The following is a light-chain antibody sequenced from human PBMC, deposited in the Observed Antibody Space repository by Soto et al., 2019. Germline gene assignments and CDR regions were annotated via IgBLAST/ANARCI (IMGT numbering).Light chain of an antibody. CDR1: SSDVGGYNY. V-gene: IGLV2-8*01. Sequence: QSALTQPPSASGSPGQSVTISCTGTSSDVGGYNYVSWYQQHPDKAPKLMIYEVSKRPSGVPDRFSGSKSGNTASLTVSGLQAEDDADYYCSSYAGSKNSVFGGGTKLTVL. J-gene: IGLJ3*02. CDR3: SSYAGSKNSV. CDR2: EVS.